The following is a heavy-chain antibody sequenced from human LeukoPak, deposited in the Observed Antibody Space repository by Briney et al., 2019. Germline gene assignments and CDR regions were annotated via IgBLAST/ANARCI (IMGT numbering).Heavy chain of an antibody. D-gene: IGHD2-15*01. CDR3: ASASYCKGGSCYSVH. CDR2: ISFDGIYK. V-gene: IGHV3-30*03. Sequence: PGGSLRLSCAASGFTFSTYGMHWVRQAPGKGLEWVAVISFDGIYKFYSDSVKGRFSISRDNSNNTLSLQMNSLRAEDTAVYYCASASYCKGGSCYSVHWGQGTLVTVSS. J-gene: IGHJ4*02. CDR1: GFTFSTYG.